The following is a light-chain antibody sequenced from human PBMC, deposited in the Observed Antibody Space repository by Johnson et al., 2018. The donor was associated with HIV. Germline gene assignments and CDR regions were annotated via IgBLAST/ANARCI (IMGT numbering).Light chain of an antibody. CDR1: SSNIGNNY. J-gene: IGLJ1*01. V-gene: IGLV1-51*02. CDR2: ENN. CDR3: GTWDGSLSVSYV. Sequence: QSVLTQPPSVSAAPGQKVTIPCSGSSSNIGNNYVSWYQHLPGTAPKLLIYENNKRPSGSPDRFSGSKSGTSATLDITGLQTGDEADYYCGTWDGSLSVSYVFGTGTKVTVL.